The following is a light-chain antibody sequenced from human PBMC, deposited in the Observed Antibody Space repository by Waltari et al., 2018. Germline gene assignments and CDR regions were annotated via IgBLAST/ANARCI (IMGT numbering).Light chain of an antibody. V-gene: IGKV1-5*03. J-gene: IGKJ1*01. CDR2: KAS. Sequence: DVQMTQSPSTLSASVGDRVTITCRASQTISNWLAWYQQKPGKAPTLLIYKASSLQGGVPSRFSGSGSGAEFTLTISSLQPDDFATYYCHQYNAYPWTFCQGTKVEIK. CDR3: HQYNAYPWT. CDR1: QTISNW.